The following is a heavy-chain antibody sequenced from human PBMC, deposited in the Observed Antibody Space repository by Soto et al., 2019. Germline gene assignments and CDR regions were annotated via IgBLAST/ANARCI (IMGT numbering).Heavy chain of an antibody. CDR3: ARGARDDYDSSGYLLPMAYYFDY. Sequence: KSSETLSLTCTVSGGSISSGDYYWSWIRQPPGKGLEWIGYIYYSGSTYYNPSLKSRVTISVDTSKNQFSLKLSSVTAADTAVYYCARGARDDYDSSGYLLPMAYYFDYWGQGTLVTVSS. D-gene: IGHD3-22*01. J-gene: IGHJ4*02. CDR2: IYYSGST. V-gene: IGHV4-30-4*01. CDR1: GGSISSGDYY.